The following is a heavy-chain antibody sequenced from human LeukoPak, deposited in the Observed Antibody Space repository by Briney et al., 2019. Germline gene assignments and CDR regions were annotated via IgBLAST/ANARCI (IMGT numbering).Heavy chain of an antibody. D-gene: IGHD3-10*01. CDR2: IKQDGSEK. J-gene: IGHJ6*03. V-gene: IGHV3-7*01. Sequence: PGGSLRLSCAASGFTFSYYWMSWVRQAPGKGLEWVANIKQDGSEKYYVDSVKGRFTISRDNAKNSLYLQMNSLRAEDTAVYYCARDLTDYHGSGSYFPGIYYYYMDVWGKGTTVTISS. CDR3: ARDLTDYHGSGSYFPGIYYYYMDV. CDR1: GFTFSYYW.